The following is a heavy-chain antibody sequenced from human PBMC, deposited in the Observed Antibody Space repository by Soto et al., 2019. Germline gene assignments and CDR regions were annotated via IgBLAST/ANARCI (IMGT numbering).Heavy chain of an antibody. Sequence: QVQLVQSGAEVKKPGSSVKVSCKASGGTFSRYAISWVRQAPGQGLEWMGGITPMFGTANYAQKFQGRVTISADESTSTVHMDLRRLRSEDTAVHYCAQTLGSAVAGPGRFDLWGRGTLVIVSS. D-gene: IGHD6-19*01. V-gene: IGHV1-69*12. J-gene: IGHJ2*01. CDR2: ITPMFGTA. CDR3: AQTLGSAVAGPGRFDL. CDR1: GGTFSRYA.